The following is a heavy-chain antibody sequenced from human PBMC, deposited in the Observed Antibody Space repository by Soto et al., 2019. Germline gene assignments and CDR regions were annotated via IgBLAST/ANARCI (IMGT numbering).Heavy chain of an antibody. CDR3: TIIRYGRSSWYPGWFDP. CDR2: IRSKAYGGTT. CDR1: GFTFGDYA. J-gene: IGHJ5*02. V-gene: IGHV3-49*03. Sequence: ALRLSCTASGFTFGDYAMSWFRQAPGKGLEWVGFIRSKAYGGTTEYAASVKGRFTISRDDSKRIAYLQMNSLKTEDTDVYYCTIIRYGRSSWYPGWFDPWGQATLVSV. D-gene: IGHD6-13*01.